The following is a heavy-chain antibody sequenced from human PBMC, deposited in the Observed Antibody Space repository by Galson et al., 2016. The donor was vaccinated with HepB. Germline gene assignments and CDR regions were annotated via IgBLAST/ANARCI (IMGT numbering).Heavy chain of an antibody. D-gene: IGHD3-10*01. J-gene: IGHJ3*02. CDR2: IYYTGST. V-gene: IGHV4-59*01. CDR1: GGSISSYY. Sequence: LSLTCTVSGGSISSYYWSWIRQPPGKGLEWIGCIYYTGSTNYNPSLKSRVTMSVDTSKNQFSLKLSSVTAADTAVYYCATGSESKRADAFDIWGQGTMVTVSS. CDR3: ATGSESKRADAFDI.